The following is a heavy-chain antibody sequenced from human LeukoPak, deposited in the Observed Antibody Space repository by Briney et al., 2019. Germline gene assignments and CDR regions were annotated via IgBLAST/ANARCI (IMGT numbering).Heavy chain of an antibody. CDR2: INPSGGST. CDR3: ASSGYCSGGSCYAGTDAFDI. Sequence: ASVKVSCKASGYTFTSYYMHWVRQAPGQGLEWMGIINPSGGSTSYAQKFQGRVTMTRDTSTSTVYMELSSLRSEDTAVYYCASSGYCSGGSCYAGTDAFDIWGQGTMLTVS. J-gene: IGHJ3*02. D-gene: IGHD2-15*01. CDR1: GYTFTSYY. V-gene: IGHV1-46*01.